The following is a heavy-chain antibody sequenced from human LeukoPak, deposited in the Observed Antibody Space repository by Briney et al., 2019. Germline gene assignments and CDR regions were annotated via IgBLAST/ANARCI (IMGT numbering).Heavy chain of an antibody. J-gene: IGHJ4*02. Sequence: GRSLRLSCAASGFTFSSYGMHWVRQAPGKGLEWVAVIWYDGSNKYYADSVKGRFTISRDNSKNTLYLPMNSLRAEDTAVYYCAKDGGLDYDFWSGYHRTAYYFDYWGQGTLVTVSS. CDR1: GFTFSSYG. V-gene: IGHV3-33*06. D-gene: IGHD3-3*01. CDR3: AKDGGLDYDFWSGYHRTAYYFDY. CDR2: IWYDGSNK.